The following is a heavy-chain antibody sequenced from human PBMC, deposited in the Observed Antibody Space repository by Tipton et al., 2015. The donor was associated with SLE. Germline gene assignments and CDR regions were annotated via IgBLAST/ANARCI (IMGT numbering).Heavy chain of an antibody. CDR2: ISASGEST. Sequence: SLRLSCAGSGFTFSDYYMSWVRQAPGKGLEWVSGISASGESTYYADSVKGRFTISRDNSKNTLYLQMNSLRAEDTALYYCAKVTDTAMIYDAFDIWGQGTMVTVSS. CDR1: GFTFSDYY. V-gene: IGHV3-23*01. D-gene: IGHD5-18*01. CDR3: AKVTDTAMIYDAFDI. J-gene: IGHJ3*02.